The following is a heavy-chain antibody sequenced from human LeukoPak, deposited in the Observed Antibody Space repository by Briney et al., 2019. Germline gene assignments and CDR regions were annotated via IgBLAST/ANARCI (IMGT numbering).Heavy chain of an antibody. Sequence: SETLSLTCTVSGDFISSGHYYWNWIRQPAGKGLEWIGRIYISGSTNYNPSLKSRVTMSVDTSKNQFSLKVTSVPAADTAVYYCAGDAFGGYAPYFDYWGQGTLVTVSS. V-gene: IGHV4-61*02. CDR3: AGDAFGGYAPYFDY. J-gene: IGHJ4*02. CDR2: IYISGST. CDR1: GDFISSGHYY. D-gene: IGHD5-12*01.